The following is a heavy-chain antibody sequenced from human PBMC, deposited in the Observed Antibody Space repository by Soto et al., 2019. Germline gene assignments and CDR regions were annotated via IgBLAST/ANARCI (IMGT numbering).Heavy chain of an antibody. CDR3: ARDSDADAFEI. J-gene: IGHJ3*02. V-gene: IGHV4-59*01. Sequence: SETLSLTCTVSGGSISSYYWSWIRQPPGKGLEWIGYIYYSGSTNYNPSLKSRVTISVDTSKNQFSLKLSSVTAADTAVYYCARDSDADAFEIWGQGTMVTVSS. CDR2: IYYSGST. CDR1: GGSISSYY. D-gene: IGHD3-10*01.